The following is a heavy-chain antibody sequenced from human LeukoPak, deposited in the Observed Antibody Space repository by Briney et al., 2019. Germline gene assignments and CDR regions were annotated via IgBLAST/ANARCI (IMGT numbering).Heavy chain of an antibody. Sequence: GGSLRLSCAASGFTFRSYAMHWVRQAPGKGLEWVAVISFDGGNKYYADSVRGRFTISRDNSKNTLYLEVNSLRAEDTAVYYCAKGQYSSGWYWFDYWGQGTLVTVSS. CDR1: GFTFRSYA. V-gene: IGHV3-30*04. D-gene: IGHD6-19*01. J-gene: IGHJ4*02. CDR2: ISFDGGNK. CDR3: AKGQYSSGWYWFDY.